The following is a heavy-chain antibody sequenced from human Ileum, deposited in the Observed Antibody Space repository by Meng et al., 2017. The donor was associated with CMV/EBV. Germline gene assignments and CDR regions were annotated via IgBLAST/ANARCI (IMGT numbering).Heavy chain of an antibody. D-gene: IGHD2-2*01. CDR3: ARWSGNCSSTSCRYYFDY. J-gene: IGHJ4*02. Sequence: GESLKISCAASGFTFSTYGMHWVRQAPGKGLVWVSRIKSDGSSTSYADSVKGRFTISRDNAKNTLYLQMNSLRAEDTAVYYCARWSGNCSSTSCRYYFDYWGQGTLVTVSS. V-gene: IGHV3-74*01. CDR1: GFTFSTYG. CDR2: IKSDGSST.